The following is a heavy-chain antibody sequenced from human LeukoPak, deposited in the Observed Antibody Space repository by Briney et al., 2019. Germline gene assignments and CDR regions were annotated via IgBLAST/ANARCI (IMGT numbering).Heavy chain of an antibody. CDR2: MNPNSGNT. J-gene: IGHJ6*02. Sequence: ASVKVSCKASGYTFTNYDINWVRQATGQGLEWMGWMNPNSGNTGYAQKFQGRVTMTRNTSISTAYMELSSLRSEDTAVYYCARSRYSSSWYCGMDVWGQGTTVTVSS. V-gene: IGHV1-8*01. CDR1: GYTFTNYD. D-gene: IGHD6-13*01. CDR3: ARSRYSSSWYCGMDV.